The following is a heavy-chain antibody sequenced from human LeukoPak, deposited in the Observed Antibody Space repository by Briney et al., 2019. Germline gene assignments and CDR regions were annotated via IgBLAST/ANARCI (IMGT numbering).Heavy chain of an antibody. D-gene: IGHD6-13*01. CDR1: GFTFSNSA. V-gene: IGHV3-30*09. Sequence: GGSLRLSCTTSGFTFSNSAMHWVRQAPGKGLEWVAVIANDGRDKHYADSVRGRFAISRDNSKSTLFLQMNSPRPEDTAVYYCARDRDIGAAVYYFYYWGQGTLVTVSS. CDR3: ARDRDIGAAVYYFYY. CDR2: IANDGRDK. J-gene: IGHJ4*02.